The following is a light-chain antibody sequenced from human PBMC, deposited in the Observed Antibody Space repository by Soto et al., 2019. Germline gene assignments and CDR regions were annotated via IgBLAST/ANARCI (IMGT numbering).Light chain of an antibody. CDR2: GNS. Sequence: QSVLTQPPSVSGAPEQRVTISCSNIGARYDVHWYQQLPGTAPKLLIYGNSDRPSWVPDRFSGSKSGTSASLAITGLQAEDEADYYCQSYDSSLTGSRVFGGGTQLTVL. J-gene: IGLJ2*01. CDR1: SNIGARYD. V-gene: IGLV1-40*01. CDR3: QSYDSSLTGSRV.